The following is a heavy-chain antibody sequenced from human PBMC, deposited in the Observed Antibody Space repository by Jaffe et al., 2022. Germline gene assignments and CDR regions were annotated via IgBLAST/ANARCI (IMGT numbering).Heavy chain of an antibody. V-gene: IGHV3-23*01. J-gene: IGHJ4*02. D-gene: IGHD3-16*02. CDR3: AKFIPEMSYLGELSPVDY. Sequence: EVQLLESGGGLVQPGGSLRLSCAASGFTFSSYAMSWVRQAPGKGLEWVSAISGSGGSTYYADSVKGRFTISRDNSKNTLYLQMNSLRAEDTAVYYCAKFIPEMSYLGELSPVDYWGQGTLVTVSS. CDR1: GFTFSSYA. CDR2: ISGSGGST.